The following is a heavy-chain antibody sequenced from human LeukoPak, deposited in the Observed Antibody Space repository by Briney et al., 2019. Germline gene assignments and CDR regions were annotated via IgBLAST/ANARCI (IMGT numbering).Heavy chain of an antibody. CDR1: GLTFTSYW. D-gene: IGHD6-13*01. CDR3: ARDGTAAGLYFDL. CDR2: IRQDGGEK. Sequence: GGSLRLSCAVSGLTFTSYWMNWVRQAPGKGLEWVASIRQDGGEKSYVDSVKGRFTISRDNTKNSLYLQMSSLRAEDTAVYYCARDGTAAGLYFDLWGQGTLVTVPS. V-gene: IGHV3-7*01. J-gene: IGHJ4*01.